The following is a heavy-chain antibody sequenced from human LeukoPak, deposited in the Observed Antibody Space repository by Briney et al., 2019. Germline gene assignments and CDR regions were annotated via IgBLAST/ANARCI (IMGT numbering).Heavy chain of an antibody. CDR3: ARACYDSSGFDAFDI. CDR2: IHHSGST. CDR1: GGSFSGYY. V-gene: IGHV4-34*01. Sequence: PSETLSLTCAVYGGSFSGYYWSWIRQPPGKGLEWIGEIHHSGSTNYNPSLKSRVTISVDTSTNQFSLKLSSVTAADTAVYYCARACYDSSGFDAFDIWGQGTMVTVSS. D-gene: IGHD3-22*01. J-gene: IGHJ3*02.